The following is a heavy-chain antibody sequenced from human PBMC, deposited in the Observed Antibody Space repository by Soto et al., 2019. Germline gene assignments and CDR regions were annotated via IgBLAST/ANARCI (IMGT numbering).Heavy chain of an antibody. V-gene: IGHV1-18*04. D-gene: IGHD3-10*01. Sequence: ASVKVSCKASGYTFTSYGISWVRQAPGQGLEWMGWISAYNGNTNYAQKLQGRVTMTTDTSTSTAYMELRSLRSDDTAVYYCARDAAGGSGSYSGTSDYWGQGTLVRVSS. J-gene: IGHJ4*02. CDR3: ARDAAGGSGSYSGTSDY. CDR1: GYTFTSYG. CDR2: ISAYNGNT.